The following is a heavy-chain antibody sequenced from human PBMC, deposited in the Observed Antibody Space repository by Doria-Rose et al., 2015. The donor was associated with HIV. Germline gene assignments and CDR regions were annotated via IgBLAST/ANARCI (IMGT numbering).Heavy chain of an antibody. CDR3: ARIKSSRWYHKYYFDF. CDR1: GVSLSSPGMG. V-gene: IGHV2-26*01. D-gene: IGHD6-13*01. J-gene: IGHJ4*02. CDR2: IFSDDER. Sequence: QVQLMQPGPVLVKPTGTLTLTCTVSGVSLSSPGMGVSWIRQPPGKALEWLANIFSDDERSYKTSLKSGLTISRGASKSQVVLTMTDMDPVDTATYYCARIKSSRWYHKYYFDFWGQGTLVIVSA.